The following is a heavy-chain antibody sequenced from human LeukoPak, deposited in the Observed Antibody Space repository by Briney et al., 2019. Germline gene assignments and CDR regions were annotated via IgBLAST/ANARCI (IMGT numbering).Heavy chain of an antibody. V-gene: IGHV5-10-1*01. CDR2: IAPSDSYT. CDR1: GYSFTSYW. CDR3: ARQGCSSTSCHPYYYYGMDV. J-gene: IGHJ6*02. Sequence: GESLKISCKGSGYSFTSYWISWVRQMPGKGLEWMGRIAPSDSYTNYSPSFQGHVTISADKSISTAYLQWSSLEASDTAMYYCARQGCSSTSCHPYYYYGMDVWGQGTTVTVSS. D-gene: IGHD2-2*01.